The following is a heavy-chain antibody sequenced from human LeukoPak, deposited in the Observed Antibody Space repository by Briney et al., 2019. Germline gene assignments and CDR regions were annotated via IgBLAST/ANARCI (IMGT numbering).Heavy chain of an antibody. CDR3: ARVRSGDHYFDY. D-gene: IGHD4-17*01. CDR2: IYHSGST. V-gene: IGHV4-38-2*02. Sequence: PSETLSLTCTVSGYSISSGYYWGWIRQPPGKGLEWIGSIYHSGSTYYNPSLKSRVTISVDTSKNQFSLKPSSVTAADTAVYYCARVRSGDHYFDYWGQGTLVTVSS. J-gene: IGHJ4*02. CDR1: GYSISSGYY.